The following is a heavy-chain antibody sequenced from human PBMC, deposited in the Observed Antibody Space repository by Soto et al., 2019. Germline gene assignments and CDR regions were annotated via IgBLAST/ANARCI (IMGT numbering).Heavy chain of an antibody. CDR3: ARHGSPPPLDY. Sequence: GGSLRLSCAASGFTFSSYAMHWVRQAPGKGLEYVSAISSNGGSTYYANSVKGRFTISRDNSKNTLYLQMGSLRAEDMAVYYCARHGSPPPLDYWGKGPLVTVSP. CDR2: ISSNGGST. V-gene: IGHV3-64*01. CDR1: GFTFSSYA. J-gene: IGHJ4*02.